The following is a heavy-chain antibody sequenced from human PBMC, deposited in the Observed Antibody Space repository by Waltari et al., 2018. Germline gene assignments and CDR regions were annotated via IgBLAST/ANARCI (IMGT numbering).Heavy chain of an antibody. CDR1: GFSFNPYA. J-gene: IGHJ4*02. CDR3: AKDRDESEPYCGSDCYWDY. Sequence: EVQLLESGGGLVQPGGSLRISGAACGFSFNPYAMGRVRQAPGKGLEWVSAISPSGGNTHYGDSVKGRFSISRDNSKNTLYLQLNSLRAEDTAVYYCAKDRDESEPYCGSDCYWDYWGQGTLVTVSS. V-gene: IGHV3-23*01. D-gene: IGHD2-21*01. CDR2: ISPSGGNT.